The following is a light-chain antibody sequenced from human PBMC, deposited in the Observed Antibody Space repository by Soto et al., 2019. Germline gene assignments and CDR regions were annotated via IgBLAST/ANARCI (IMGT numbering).Light chain of an antibody. CDR2: KAS. CDR1: QTISSW. J-gene: IGKJ4*01. CDR3: QQYNSFLLT. Sequence: IQLTQSPSTLSSSLGDRVTITCRASQTISSWLDWYKQKPGKAPKLLSYKASTLKSGVPSRFRGSGSGTEFTLTISSLKPDDFATYYCQQYNSFLLTFGGGTKVDI. V-gene: IGKV1-5*03.